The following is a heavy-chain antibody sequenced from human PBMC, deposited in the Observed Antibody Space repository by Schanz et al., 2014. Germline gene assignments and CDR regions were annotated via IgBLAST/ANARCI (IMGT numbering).Heavy chain of an antibody. J-gene: IGHJ3*01. CDR3: ARDYESDLSSPRHDAFDV. D-gene: IGHD3-22*01. CDR2: IGYDGSEK. Sequence: QVQLVESGGGVVQPGRSLRLSCATSGLNFDYYGMNWVRQAPGKGLEWVANIGYDGSEKYYVDSVKGRFTISRDNSKTPLYLKMNSLRAENAACYFCARDYESDLSSPRHDAFDVWGQGTVVTVSS. V-gene: IGHV3-33*01. CDR1: GLNFDYYG.